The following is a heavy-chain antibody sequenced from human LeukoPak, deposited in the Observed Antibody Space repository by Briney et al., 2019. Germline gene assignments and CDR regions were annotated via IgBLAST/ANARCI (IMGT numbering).Heavy chain of an antibody. CDR2: ISSSSSTI. CDR1: GFTFSSYS. D-gene: IGHD3-3*01. V-gene: IGHV3-48*01. J-gene: IGHJ4*02. CDR3: ARERGDFWSGSKYFDY. Sequence: GGSLRLSCAASGFTFSSYSMNWVRQAPGKGLEWVSYISSSSSTIYYADSVKGRFTISRDNAKNSLYLQMNSLRAEDTAVYYCARERGDFWSGSKYFDYWGQGTLVTVSS.